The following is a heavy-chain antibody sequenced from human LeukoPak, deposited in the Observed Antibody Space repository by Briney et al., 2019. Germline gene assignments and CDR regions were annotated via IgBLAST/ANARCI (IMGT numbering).Heavy chain of an antibody. CDR3: ARARRCGLHGDYGGCFDS. CDR2: FYDGGYT. CDR1: GFTVSSDY. D-gene: IGHD4-17*01. V-gene: IGHV3-53*01. Sequence: PGVSLRLSCAASGFTVSSDYMTWVRLAQGKGLEWVPIFYDGGYTYYSYSVKGRFTISRDSPKNTVDLQMNSLRAEDTAVYYCARARRCGLHGDYGGCFDSWAQGTLVTVSS. J-gene: IGHJ4*02.